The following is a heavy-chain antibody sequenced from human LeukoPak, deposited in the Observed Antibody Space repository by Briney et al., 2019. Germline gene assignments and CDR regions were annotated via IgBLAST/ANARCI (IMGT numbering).Heavy chain of an antibody. D-gene: IGHD2-15*01. Sequence: SETLSLTCTVSGGSISSGSYYWSWIRQPPGKGLEWIGEINHSGSTNYNPSLKSRVTISVDTSKNQFSLKLSSVTAADTAVYYCASRRGVVTIDYWGQGTLVTVSS. CDR1: GGSISSGSYY. CDR2: INHSGST. CDR3: ASRRGVVTIDY. V-gene: IGHV4-39*07. J-gene: IGHJ4*02.